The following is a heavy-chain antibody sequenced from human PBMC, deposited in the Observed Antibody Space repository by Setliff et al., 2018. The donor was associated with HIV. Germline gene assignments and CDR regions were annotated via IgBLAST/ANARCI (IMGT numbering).Heavy chain of an antibody. J-gene: IGHJ4*02. V-gene: IGHV4-59*01. CDR1: GVSITNSY. Sequence: SETLSLTCSVSGVSITNSYWTWIRQPPGKGLEWIGFIYYSGTTNYNPSLKSRVTMSLDTSKNQFSLEVNSLSSADTAVYYCARMVIQFGDYHFDDWGQGALVTVSS. CDR3: ARMVIQFGDYHFDD. CDR2: IYYSGTT. D-gene: IGHD3-10*01.